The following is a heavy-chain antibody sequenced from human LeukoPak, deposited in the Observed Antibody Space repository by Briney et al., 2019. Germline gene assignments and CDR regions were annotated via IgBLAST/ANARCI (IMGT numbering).Heavy chain of an antibody. CDR3: ARRTKCTFFY. D-gene: IGHD1-7*01. Sequence: SETLSLTCTVSGGPISSSSYYWGWIRQPPGKGLEWIGSIYYSGSTYYNPSLKSRVTISVDTSKNQFSLKVSSVTAADTAVYYCARRTKCTFFYWGQGTLVTVSS. J-gene: IGHJ4*02. CDR1: GGPISSSSYY. V-gene: IGHV4-39*01. CDR2: IYYSGST.